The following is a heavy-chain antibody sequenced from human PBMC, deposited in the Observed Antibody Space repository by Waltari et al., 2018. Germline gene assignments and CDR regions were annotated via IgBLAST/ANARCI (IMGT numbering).Heavy chain of an antibody. J-gene: IGHJ4*02. V-gene: IGHV6-1*01. CDR3: ARAMTVAGRSGLFDF. D-gene: IGHD6-19*01. Sequence: QVHLQQSGPGLVKPSQTLSLTCPISGDSVSSTSVTWNWIRQSPSRGLEWLGRTFYRSKWSNDYAVSVKSRITISPDTSKNQFSLQLDSVTPDDTAVYYCARAMTVAGRSGLFDFWGQGTLVTVSS. CDR2: TFYRSKWSN. CDR1: GDSVSSTSVT.